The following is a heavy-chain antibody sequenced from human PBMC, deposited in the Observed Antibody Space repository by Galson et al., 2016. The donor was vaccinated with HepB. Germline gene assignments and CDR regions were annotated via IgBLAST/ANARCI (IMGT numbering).Heavy chain of an antibody. CDR2: ISPIFGSA. D-gene: IGHD5-18*01. Sequence: SVKVSCKVSGGNLRSSAISWVRQAPGEGLEWMGGISPIFGSANYAQKFQGRVTITADEYTSTAYMDLSSLRSEDTAVYYCARGGAMDNRFDSGGQGTLVTVSS. J-gene: IGHJ4*02. CDR1: GGNLRSSA. CDR3: ARGGAMDNRFDS. V-gene: IGHV1-69*13.